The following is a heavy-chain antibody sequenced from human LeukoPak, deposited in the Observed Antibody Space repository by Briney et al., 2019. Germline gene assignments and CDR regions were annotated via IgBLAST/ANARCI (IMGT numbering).Heavy chain of an antibody. Sequence: DPGGSLRLSCAASGFTFSSYGMPWVRQAPGKGLEWVAVISYDGSNKYYADSVKGRFTISRDNSKNTLYLQMNSLRAEDTAVYYCAKEVSSGWFRGFDYWGQGTLVTVSS. J-gene: IGHJ4*02. CDR3: AKEVSSGWFRGFDY. V-gene: IGHV3-30*18. CDR1: GFTFSSYG. D-gene: IGHD6-19*01. CDR2: ISYDGSNK.